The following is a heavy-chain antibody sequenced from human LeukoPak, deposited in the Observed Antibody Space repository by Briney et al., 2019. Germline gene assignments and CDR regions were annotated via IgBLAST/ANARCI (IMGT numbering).Heavy chain of an antibody. CDR2: INADNGNT. Sequence: ASVTVSFTASGYTFTNYAIHWMRQAPGQGLEWMGWINADNGNTKYSQKFQGRVTITRDTSASTAYMELSSLTSEDTTVYYCARGGELLYFDCWGQGTLVTVSS. CDR3: ARGGELLYFDC. J-gene: IGHJ4*02. CDR1: GYTFTNYA. D-gene: IGHD3-10*01. V-gene: IGHV1-3*01.